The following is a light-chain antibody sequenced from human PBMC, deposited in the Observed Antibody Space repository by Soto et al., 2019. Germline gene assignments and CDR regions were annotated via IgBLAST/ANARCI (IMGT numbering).Light chain of an antibody. CDR1: QSVLYSSNNKNY. CDR2: WAS. Sequence: DIVMTQSPDSLAVSLGERATINCKSSQSVLYSSNNKNYLAWYQQKPGQPPKLLIYWASTRESGVLDRFSGSGSGTDFTLTISSLQAEDVAVYYCQQYYSTPLTFGGGTKVEIE. J-gene: IGKJ4*01. CDR3: QQYYSTPLT. V-gene: IGKV4-1*01.